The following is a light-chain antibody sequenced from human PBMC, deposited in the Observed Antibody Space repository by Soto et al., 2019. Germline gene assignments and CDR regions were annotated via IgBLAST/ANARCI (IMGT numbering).Light chain of an antibody. CDR2: KAS. CDR1: QSISSW. V-gene: IGKV1-5*03. J-gene: IGKJ1*01. Sequence: DIQITQSPSTLSASVGDRVTITCRASQSISSWLAWYQQKPGKAPKLLMYKASSLESGVPSRFRGSGSGTEFTLTISRLQPDDFETYYCQQYNSYSPTFGQGTKVDIK. CDR3: QQYNSYSPT.